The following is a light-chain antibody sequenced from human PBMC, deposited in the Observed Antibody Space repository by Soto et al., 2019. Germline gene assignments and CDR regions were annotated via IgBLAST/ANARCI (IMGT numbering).Light chain of an antibody. CDR2: EVS. Sequence: HSVLTQPASVSGSPGQSITISCTGTSSDVGGYDYVSWFQQHPGKAPKLMLHEVSNRPSGISDRFSGSKSGNTASLTISGLQAEDEADYYCSSYTSSTTLYVFGTGTKVTVL. CDR1: SSDVGGYDY. V-gene: IGLV2-14*01. J-gene: IGLJ1*01. CDR3: SSYTSSTTLYV.